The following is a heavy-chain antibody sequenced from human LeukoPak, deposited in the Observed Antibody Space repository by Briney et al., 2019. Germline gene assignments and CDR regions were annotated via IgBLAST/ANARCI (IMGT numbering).Heavy chain of an antibody. J-gene: IGHJ6*03. CDR2: INHSGST. CDR3: ARGDYGDYWSGYYYYMDV. Sequence: SETLSLTGAVYGGSFSGYYWSWIRQPPGKGLEWIGEINHSGSTNYNPSLKSRVTISVDTSKNQFSLKLSSVTAADTAVYYCARGDYGDYWSGYYYYMDVWGKGTTVTVSS. V-gene: IGHV4-34*01. D-gene: IGHD4-17*01. CDR1: GGSFSGYY.